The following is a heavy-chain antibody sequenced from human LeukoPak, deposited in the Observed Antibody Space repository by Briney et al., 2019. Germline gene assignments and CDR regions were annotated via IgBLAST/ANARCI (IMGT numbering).Heavy chain of an antibody. V-gene: IGHV4-34*01. CDR2: INHSGST. J-gene: IGHJ4*02. Sequence: SETLSLTCAVYGGSFSGYYWSWIRQPPGKGLEWIGEINHSGSTNYNPSLKSRVTISVDTSKNQFSLKLSSVTAADTAVYYCARRKPYYYGSGGYYTPFDYWGQGTLVTVSS. D-gene: IGHD3-10*01. CDR1: GGSFSGYY. CDR3: ARRKPYYYGSGGYYTPFDY.